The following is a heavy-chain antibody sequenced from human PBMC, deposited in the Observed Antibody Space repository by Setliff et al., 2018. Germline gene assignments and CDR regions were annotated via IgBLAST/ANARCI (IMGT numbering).Heavy chain of an antibody. CDR2: ISAYTGNT. Sequence: ASVKVSCKASGYTFSNYGITWVRQPPGQGLGWMGWISAYTGNTKFAQKFQGRVTITRDTSTSTIYMELASLKSEDTAVYYCARAGAAATGRKGVFEYWGQGTLVTVSS. D-gene: IGHD6-13*01. CDR3: ARAGAAATGRKGVFEY. V-gene: IGHV1-18*01. CDR1: GYTFSNYG. J-gene: IGHJ4*02.